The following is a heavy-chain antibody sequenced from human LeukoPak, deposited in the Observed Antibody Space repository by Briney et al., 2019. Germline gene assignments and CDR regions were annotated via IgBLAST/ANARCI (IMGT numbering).Heavy chain of an antibody. J-gene: IGHJ5*02. V-gene: IGHV1-46*01. CDR2: INPSGGST. CDR3: ARLSSSWYDGWFDP. Sequence: ASVKVSCKASGYTFTSYYMHWVRQAPGQGLEWMGIINPSGGSTSYAQKFQGRVTMTTDTSTSTAYMELRSLRSDDTAVYYCARLSSSWYDGWFDPWGQGTLVTVSS. D-gene: IGHD6-13*01. CDR1: GYTFTSYY.